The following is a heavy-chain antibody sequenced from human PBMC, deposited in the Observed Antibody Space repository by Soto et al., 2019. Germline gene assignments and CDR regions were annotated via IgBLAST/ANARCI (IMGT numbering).Heavy chain of an antibody. Sequence: QLQLQESGSGLVKPSQTLSLTCAVSGGSISSGGYSWSWIRQPPGKGLECIGYIYHSGSPYYNPSLKSRVTISVDRSKNQFSLKRSSVTAADTAVYYWARGMTTVTTFDYWGQGTLVTVSS. J-gene: IGHJ4*02. CDR2: IYHSGSP. CDR1: GGSISSGGYS. D-gene: IGHD4-17*01. CDR3: ARGMTTVTTFDY. V-gene: IGHV4-30-2*01.